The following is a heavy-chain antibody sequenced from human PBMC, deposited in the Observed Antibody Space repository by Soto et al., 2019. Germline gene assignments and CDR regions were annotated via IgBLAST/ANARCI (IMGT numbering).Heavy chain of an antibody. V-gene: IGHV4-59*01. CDR2: IYYNGSP. D-gene: IGHD3-22*01. Sequence: PSETLSLTCIVSGGSISSYYWSWIRQPPGKGLEWIGYIYYNGSPNYNPSLKSRVTISVDTSKNQFSLKMGSVTAADTAVYYCARLSPKEVLIGTLGDWYFDLWGRGTLVTVSS. CDR1: GGSISSYY. CDR3: ARLSPKEVLIGTLGDWYFDL. J-gene: IGHJ2*01.